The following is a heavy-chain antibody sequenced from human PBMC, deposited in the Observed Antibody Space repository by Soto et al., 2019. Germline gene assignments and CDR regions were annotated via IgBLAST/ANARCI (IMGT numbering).Heavy chain of an antibody. J-gene: IGHJ4*02. CDR2: VYHTGRT. D-gene: IGHD3-3*01. V-gene: IGHV4-61*01. CDR3: ARDFAYFDS. CDR1: GGSFKRGSYS. Sequence: SETLSLTCTVSGGSFKRGSYSWSWIRQPPGKGLEWIGYVYHTGRTSYTPSLKSRVSISMDTSKNQFSLNLDSVTAADTAVYFCARDFAYFDSWGQGTLVTVSS.